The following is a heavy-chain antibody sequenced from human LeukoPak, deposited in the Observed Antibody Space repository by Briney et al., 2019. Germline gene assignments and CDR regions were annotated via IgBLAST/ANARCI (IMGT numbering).Heavy chain of an antibody. CDR1: GYSFTSYW. Sequence: NRGESLKISCQGSGYSFTSYWIGWVRPMPRKGLEWMGIIYPGDSDTRYSPSFQGQVTISADKSISTAYLQWSSLKASDTAMYYCARTLAAAGGWFDPWGQGTLVTVSS. CDR3: ARTLAAAGGWFDP. V-gene: IGHV5-51*01. CDR2: IYPGDSDT. D-gene: IGHD6-13*01. J-gene: IGHJ5*02.